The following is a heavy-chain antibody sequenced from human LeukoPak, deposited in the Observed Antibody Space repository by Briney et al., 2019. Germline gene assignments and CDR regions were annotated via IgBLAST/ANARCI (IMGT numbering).Heavy chain of an antibody. J-gene: IGHJ4*02. CDR1: GGSVSRGVYY. CDR3: ASFTHIVVVTAIHGGGYFDY. D-gene: IGHD2-21*02. Sequence: SETLSLTCTVSGGSVSRGVYYWSWIRQPPGTGLEWIGEINHSGSTNYNPSLKSRVTISVDTSKNQFSLKLSSVTAADTAAYYCASFTHIVVVTAIHGGGYFDYWGQGTLVTVSS. V-gene: IGHV4-34*01. CDR2: INHSGST.